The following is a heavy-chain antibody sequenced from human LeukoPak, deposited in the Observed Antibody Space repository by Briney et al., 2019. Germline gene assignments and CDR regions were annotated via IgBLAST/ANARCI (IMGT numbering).Heavy chain of an antibody. Sequence: SETLSLTCSVSGGSISSSSSYWGWIRQPPGKGLEWIGSIYYSGNTYYNASLKSRVTISVDTSKNQFSLKLNSVTAADTAVYYCARAGYGDSDFDYWGQGTLVTVSS. CDR3: ARAGYGDSDFDY. CDR2: IYYSGNT. V-gene: IGHV4-39*01. J-gene: IGHJ4*02. CDR1: GGSISSSSSY. D-gene: IGHD4-17*01.